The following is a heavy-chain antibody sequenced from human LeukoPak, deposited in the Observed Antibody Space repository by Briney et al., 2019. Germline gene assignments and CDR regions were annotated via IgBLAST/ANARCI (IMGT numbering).Heavy chain of an antibody. CDR1: GGSISSSSYY. Sequence: KASETLSLTCTVSGGSISSSSYYWGWIRQPPGKGLEWIGNIYYSGSTYYNPSLKSRVTISVDTSKNQFSLKLSSVTAADTAVYYCARHHDSSAYSPLDYWGQGTLVTVSS. D-gene: IGHD3-22*01. V-gene: IGHV4-39*01. CDR2: IYYSGST. J-gene: IGHJ4*02. CDR3: ARHHDSSAYSPLDY.